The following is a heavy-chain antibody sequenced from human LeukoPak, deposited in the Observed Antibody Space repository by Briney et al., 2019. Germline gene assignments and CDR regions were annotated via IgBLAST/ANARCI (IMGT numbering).Heavy chain of an antibody. CDR3: ARHIPGNPYFDY. D-gene: IGHD6-13*01. J-gene: IGHJ4*02. CDR2: IYYSGST. Sequence: SETLSLTCTVSGGSITSYYWSWIRQPPGKGLKWIGYIYYSGSTTYNPPLKSRVTISVETSKNQFSLKLRSVTAADTAIYYCARHIPGNPYFDYWGQGTLVTVSS. V-gene: IGHV4-59*08. CDR1: GGSITSYY.